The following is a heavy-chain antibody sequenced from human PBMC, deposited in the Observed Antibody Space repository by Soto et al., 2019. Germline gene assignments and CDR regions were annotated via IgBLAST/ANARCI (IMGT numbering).Heavy chain of an antibody. Sequence: GGSLRLSCSASGFTFSSYAMHWVRQAPGKGLEYVSAISSNGGSTYYADSVKGRFTISRDNSKNTLYLQMSTLRAEDTAVYYCVKDARSYSSSWFDYWGQGTLVTVSS. D-gene: IGHD6-13*01. J-gene: IGHJ4*02. CDR1: GFTFSSYA. CDR2: ISSNGGST. CDR3: VKDARSYSSSWFDY. V-gene: IGHV3-64D*06.